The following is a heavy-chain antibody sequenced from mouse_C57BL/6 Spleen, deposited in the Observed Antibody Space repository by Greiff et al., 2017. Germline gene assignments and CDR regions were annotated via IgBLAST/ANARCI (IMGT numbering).Heavy chain of an antibody. CDR1: GFTFSDYG. J-gene: IGHJ3*01. Sequence: DVKLVESGGGLVKPGGSLKLSCAASGFTFSDYGMHWVRQAPEKGLEWVAYISSGSSTIYYADTVKGRFTISRDNAKNTLVLQMTSLRSEDTAMYYCATPLYYDYAWFAYWGQGTLVTVSA. V-gene: IGHV5-17*01. CDR3: ATPLYYDYAWFAY. CDR2: ISSGSSTI. D-gene: IGHD2-4*01.